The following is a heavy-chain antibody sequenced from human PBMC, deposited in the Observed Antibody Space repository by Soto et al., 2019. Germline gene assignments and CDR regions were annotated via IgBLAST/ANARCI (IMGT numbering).Heavy chain of an antibody. CDR1: GYTFTSYY. V-gene: IGHV1-46*01. Sequence: ASVQVSCKASGYTFTSYYMHWVRQAPGQGLEWMGIINPSGGSTSYAQKFQGRVTMTRDTSTSTVYMELSSLRSEDTAVYYCASLGYCSSTSCSHRSYYYGMDVWGQGTTVTVSS. D-gene: IGHD2-2*01. CDR2: INPSGGST. J-gene: IGHJ6*02. CDR3: ASLGYCSSTSCSHRSYYYGMDV.